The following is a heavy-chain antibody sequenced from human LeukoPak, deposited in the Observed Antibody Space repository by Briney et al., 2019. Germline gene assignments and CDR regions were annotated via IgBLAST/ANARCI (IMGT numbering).Heavy chain of an antibody. J-gene: IGHJ4*02. Sequence: GGSLRLSCAASGFTFSSYVMSWVRQAPGKGLEWVSAITGSGDNTYYADSVKGRFTISRDNSKNTLYLQMNNLRAEDTAVYYCAKRGPAGAGKSPDYFDYWGQGTLVTVSS. CDR2: ITGSGDNT. CDR1: GFTFSSYV. D-gene: IGHD6-19*01. CDR3: AKRGPAGAGKSPDYFDY. V-gene: IGHV3-23*01.